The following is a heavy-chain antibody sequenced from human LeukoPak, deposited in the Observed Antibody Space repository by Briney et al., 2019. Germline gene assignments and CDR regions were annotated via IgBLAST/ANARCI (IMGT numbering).Heavy chain of an antibody. D-gene: IGHD3-10*01. CDR2: INPNSGGT. Sequence: GASVKVSCKASGYTFSVYYMHWVRQAPGQGLEWMGWINPNSGGTNYAQKFQGRVTMTRDTSISTAYMELSSLRSEDTAVYYCARVPTMVRGVRYFDYWGQGTLVTVSS. J-gene: IGHJ4*02. CDR1: GYTFSVYY. V-gene: IGHV1-2*02. CDR3: ARVPTMVRGVRYFDY.